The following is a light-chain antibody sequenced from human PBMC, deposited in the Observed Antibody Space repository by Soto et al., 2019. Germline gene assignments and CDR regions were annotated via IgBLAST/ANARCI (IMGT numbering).Light chain of an antibody. V-gene: IGLV2-23*01. CDR1: SSDVGSYNL. J-gene: IGLJ2*01. CDR2: EGS. CDR3: ATWDRGLTAVV. Sequence: QSALTQPASVSGSPGQSITISCTGTSSDVGSYNLVSWYQQHPGKAPKLMIYEGSKRPSGVSNRFSGSKSGNTASLTISGLQAEDEADYYCATWDRGLTAVVFGGGTKLTVL.